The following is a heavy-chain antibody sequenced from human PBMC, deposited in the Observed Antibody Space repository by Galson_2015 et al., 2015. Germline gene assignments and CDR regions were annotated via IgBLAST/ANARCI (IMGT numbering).Heavy chain of an antibody. J-gene: IGHJ3*02. D-gene: IGHD3-22*01. Sequence: SLRLSCAASGFTFSSYGMHWVRQAPGKGLEWVAVISYDGSNKYYADSVKGRFTISRDNSKNTLYLQMNSLRAEDTAVYYCAKDNDSSGYDAFDIWGQGTMVTVSS. V-gene: IGHV3-30*18. CDR1: GFTFSSYG. CDR3: AKDNDSSGYDAFDI. CDR2: ISYDGSNK.